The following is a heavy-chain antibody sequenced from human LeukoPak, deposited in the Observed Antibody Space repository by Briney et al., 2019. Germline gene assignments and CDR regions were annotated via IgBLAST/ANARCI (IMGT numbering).Heavy chain of an antibody. V-gene: IGHV3-23*01. D-gene: IGHD5-12*01. Sequence: GRSLRLSCAVSGFTFSTYAISWVRPAPAKGLEWVSAIRASGGSTYYADSVKGRFTIYRDNSKNTLYLQMNSLRAEDTAVYYCAKDRAILSGYDYVGDGFDYWGQGTMVTVSS. CDR3: AKDRAILSGYDYVGDGFDY. J-gene: IGHJ4*02. CDR1: GFTFSTYA. CDR2: IRASGGST.